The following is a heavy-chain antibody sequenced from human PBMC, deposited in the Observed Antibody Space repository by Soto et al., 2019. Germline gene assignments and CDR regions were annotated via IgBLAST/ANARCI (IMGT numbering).Heavy chain of an antibody. CDR1: GFTFSSYW. Sequence: GGSLRLSCAASGFTFSSYWMHWVRQAPGKGLVWVSRINSDGSSTSYADSVKGRFTISRDNAKNTLYLQMNSLRAEDTAVYYCARVRWGPGSSPIIYYYYYMDVWGKGTTVTVS. J-gene: IGHJ6*03. CDR2: INSDGSST. D-gene: IGHD3-10*01. V-gene: IGHV3-74*01. CDR3: ARVRWGPGSSPIIYYYYYMDV.